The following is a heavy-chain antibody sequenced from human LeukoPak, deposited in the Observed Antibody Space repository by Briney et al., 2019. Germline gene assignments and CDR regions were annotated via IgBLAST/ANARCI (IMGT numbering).Heavy chain of an antibody. CDR2: IYYSGST. J-gene: IGHJ4*02. CDR3: ASSSSWGIFDY. D-gene: IGHD6-13*01. CDR1: GGSMSSYY. V-gene: IGHV4-59*01. Sequence: SETLSLTRSVSGGSMSSYYWSWIRQPPGKGLEWIGYIYYSGSTNYNPSLKSRVTISVDTSKNQFSLKLSSVTAADMAVYYCASSSSWGIFDYWGQGTLVTVSS.